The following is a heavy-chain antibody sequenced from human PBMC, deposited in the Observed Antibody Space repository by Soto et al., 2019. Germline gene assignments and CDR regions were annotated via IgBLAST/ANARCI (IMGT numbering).Heavy chain of an antibody. J-gene: IGHJ4*02. D-gene: IGHD2-8*01. V-gene: IGHV1-69*02. CDR1: GGTFSSYT. CDR3: ASTNPQRGSGFLVGY. Sequence: QVQLVQSGAEVKKPGSSVKVSCKASGGTFSSYTISWVRQAPGQGLEWMGRIIPILGIANYAQKFQGRVKITAEKPKGTAYMGLSSLRSEDTAVYYCASTNPQRGSGFLVGYWGQGTLVTVSS. CDR2: IIPILGIA.